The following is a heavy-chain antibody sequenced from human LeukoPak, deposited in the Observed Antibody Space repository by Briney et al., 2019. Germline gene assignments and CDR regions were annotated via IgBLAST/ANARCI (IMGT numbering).Heavy chain of an antibody. J-gene: IGHJ4*02. V-gene: IGHV1-18*01. CDR3: ARGKGASPDY. CDR2: ISAYNGDT. CDR1: GYTFTSYG. D-gene: IGHD1-26*01. Sequence: ASVKVSCTASGYTFTSYGINWVRQARGQGLEWMGWISAYNGDTRYAQKFQGRVTLTTDTSTSTAYMELRSLRSDDTAVYYCARGKGASPDYWGQGTLVTVSS.